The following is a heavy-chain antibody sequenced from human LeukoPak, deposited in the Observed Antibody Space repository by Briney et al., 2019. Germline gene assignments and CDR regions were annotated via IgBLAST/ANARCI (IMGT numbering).Heavy chain of an antibody. CDR3: ASPYSSSSRYYYMDV. J-gene: IGHJ6*03. D-gene: IGHD6-13*01. CDR2: INPNSGGT. V-gene: IGHV1-2*02. CDR1: GYTFTGYY. Sequence: ASVKVSCKASGYTFTGYYMHWVRQAPGQGLEWMGWINPNSGGTNYAQKFRGRVTMTRDTSISTAYMELSRLRSDDTAVYYCASPYSSSSRYYYMDVWGKGTTVTVSS.